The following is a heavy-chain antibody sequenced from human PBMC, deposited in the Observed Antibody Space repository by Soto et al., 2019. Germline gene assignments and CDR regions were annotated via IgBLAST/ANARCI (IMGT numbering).Heavy chain of an antibody. V-gene: IGHV3-72*01. CDR3: AREGLGLRFLEWSSWYYYYYMDV. J-gene: IGHJ6*03. Sequence: GGSLRLSCAASGFTFSDHYMDWVRQAPGKGLEWVGRTRNKANSYTTEYAASVKGRFTISRDDSKNSLYLQMNSLKTEDTAVYYCAREGLGLRFLEWSSWYYYYYMDVWGKGTTVTVSS. D-gene: IGHD3-3*01. CDR2: TRNKANSYTT. CDR1: GFTFSDHY.